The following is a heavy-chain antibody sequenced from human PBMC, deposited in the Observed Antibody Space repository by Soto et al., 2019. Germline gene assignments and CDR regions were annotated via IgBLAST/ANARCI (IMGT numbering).Heavy chain of an antibody. D-gene: IGHD3-10*01. CDR3: ARHSSSGGSGSYYRSRNPFDY. Sequence: SETLSLTCTVSGGSISSSSYYWGWIRQPPGKGLEWIGSIYYSGSTYYNPSLKSRVTISVDTSKNQFSLKLSSVTAADTAVYYCARHSSSGGSGSYYRSRNPFDYWGHGTLVTVSS. J-gene: IGHJ4*01. CDR1: GGSISSSSYY. V-gene: IGHV4-39*01. CDR2: IYYSGST.